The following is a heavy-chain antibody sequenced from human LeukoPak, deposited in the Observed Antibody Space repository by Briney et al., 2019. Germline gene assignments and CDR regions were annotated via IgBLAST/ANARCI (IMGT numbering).Heavy chain of an antibody. CDR1: GYTFTGYY. D-gene: IGHD4-17*01. CDR2: INPNSGGT. CDR3: ARAGDYGDYLLDY. Sequence: ASVKVSCKASGYTFTGYYMHWVRQAPGQGLEWTGWINPNSGGTNYAQKFQGRVTMTRDTSISTAYMELSRLRSDDTAVYYCARAGDYGDYLLDYWGQGTLVTVSS. V-gene: IGHV1-2*02. J-gene: IGHJ4*02.